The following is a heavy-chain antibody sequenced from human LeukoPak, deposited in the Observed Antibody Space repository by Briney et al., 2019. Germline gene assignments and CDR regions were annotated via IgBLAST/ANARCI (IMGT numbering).Heavy chain of an antibody. D-gene: IGHD3-3*01. Sequence: SSETLSLTCTVSGGSISSGDYYWSWIRQPPGKGLEWIGYIYYSGSTYYNPSLKSRVTISVDTSKSQFSLKLSSVTAADTAVYYCARGRSYDFWSGYYTVRYFDYWGQGTLVTVSS. CDR2: IYYSGST. J-gene: IGHJ4*02. V-gene: IGHV4-30-4*01. CDR3: ARGRSYDFWSGYYTVRYFDY. CDR1: GGSISSGDYY.